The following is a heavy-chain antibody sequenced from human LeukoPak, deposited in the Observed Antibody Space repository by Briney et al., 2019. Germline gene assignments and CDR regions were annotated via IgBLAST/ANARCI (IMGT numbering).Heavy chain of an antibody. CDR2: ISPAGGTT. J-gene: IGHJ4*02. D-gene: IGHD4-11*01. V-gene: IGHV3-23*01. CDR3: TKSRSGSSNWALQVFDN. Sequence: GGSLRLSCAVSGFTFSSEAMGWVRQLPGGGLEWVSTISPAGGTTYYAESMKGRFTISRDNSKSTLYLEMNSLRAEDTAVYYCTKSRSGSSNWALQVFDNWGQGALVTVSS. CDR1: GFTFSSEA.